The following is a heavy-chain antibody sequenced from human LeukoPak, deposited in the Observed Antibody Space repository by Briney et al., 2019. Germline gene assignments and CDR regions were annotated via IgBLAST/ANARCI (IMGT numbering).Heavy chain of an antibody. D-gene: IGHD4-23*01. Sequence: SETLSLTCTVSGGSISSSSYYWGWIRQPPGRGLEGIGSIYYSGSTYYNPSLKSRVTISVDTSKNQFSLKLSSVTAADTAVYYCAGHDYGGNHVDYWGQGTLVTVSS. V-gene: IGHV4-39*01. CDR2: IYYSGST. J-gene: IGHJ4*02. CDR1: GGSISSSSYY. CDR3: AGHDYGGNHVDY.